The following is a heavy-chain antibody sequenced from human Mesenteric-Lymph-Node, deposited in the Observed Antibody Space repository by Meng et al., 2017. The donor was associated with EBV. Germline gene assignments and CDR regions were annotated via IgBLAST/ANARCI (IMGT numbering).Heavy chain of an antibody. CDR3: AEVLNGYYYFDY. D-gene: IGHD3-22*01. V-gene: IGHV4-4*02. Sequence: QVQLPESGPGLVKPSGTLSLTCAVSGASISGPNWWSWVRQPPGKGLEWIGEVYHSGSTNYNPSLKSRVSMSVDTSKNHFSLKLTSVTAADTAMYYCAEVLNGYYYFDYWGQGTLVTVPS. CDR1: GASISGPNW. J-gene: IGHJ4*02. CDR2: VYHSGST.